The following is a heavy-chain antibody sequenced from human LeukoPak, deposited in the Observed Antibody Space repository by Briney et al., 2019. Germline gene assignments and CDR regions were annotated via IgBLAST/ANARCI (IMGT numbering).Heavy chain of an antibody. CDR2: IIPILGIA. Sequence: SVKVSCKASGGTFSSYTISWVRQAPGQGLEWMGRIIPILGIANYAQKFQGRVAITADKSTSTAYMELSSLRSEDTAVYYCARSSPGRPWYSSSWWFDYWGQGTLVTVSS. D-gene: IGHD6-13*01. CDR1: GGTFSSYT. V-gene: IGHV1-69*02. CDR3: ARSSPGRPWYSSSWWFDY. J-gene: IGHJ4*02.